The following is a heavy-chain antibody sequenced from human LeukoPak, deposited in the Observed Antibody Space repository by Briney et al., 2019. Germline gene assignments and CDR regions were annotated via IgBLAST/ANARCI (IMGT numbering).Heavy chain of an antibody. CDR1: GFTFSNAW. D-gene: IGHD3-10*01. CDR3: ARAGNYYGRHTNWFDP. Sequence: PGGSLRLSCAASGFTFSNAWMSWVRQAPGKGLEWVGRIKGKADGGTTEYAAPLKGRFIISRDDSKNTLYLQMKSLKTEDTAVYYCARAGNYYGRHTNWFDPWGQGTLVTVSS. J-gene: IGHJ5*02. CDR2: IKGKADGGTT. V-gene: IGHV3-15*01.